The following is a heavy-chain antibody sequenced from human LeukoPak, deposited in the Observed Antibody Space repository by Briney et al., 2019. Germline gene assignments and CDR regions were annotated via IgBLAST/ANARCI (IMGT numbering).Heavy chain of an antibody. J-gene: IGHJ4*02. D-gene: IGHD3-16*01. CDR2: IYYSGST. Sequence: SETLSLTCTVSGGSVSSGGYYWTWIRQPPGKGLEWIAYIYYSGSTNYNPSLKSRVTISVDTSRNQFSLKLSFVTAADTAVYYCARTVSITVPYYFDYWGQGTLVTVSS. V-gene: IGHV4-61*08. CDR1: GGSVSSGGYY. CDR3: ARTVSITVPYYFDY.